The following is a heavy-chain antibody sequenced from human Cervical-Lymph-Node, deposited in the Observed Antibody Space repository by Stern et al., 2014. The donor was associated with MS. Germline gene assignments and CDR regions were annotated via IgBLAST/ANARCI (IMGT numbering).Heavy chain of an antibody. CDR1: GGTFSSYA. CDR3: ARDPDNYCSGGSCYSTMGY. J-gene: IGHJ4*02. D-gene: IGHD2-15*01. V-gene: IGHV1-69*17. Sequence: MQLVESGAEVKKPGSSVKVSCKASGGTFSSYAISWVRQAPGQGLEWMGGIIPIFGIANYAQKFQGRVTITADKSTSTAYMELSSLRSEDTAVYYCARDPDNYCSGGSCYSTMGYWGQGTLVTVSS. CDR2: IIPIFGIA.